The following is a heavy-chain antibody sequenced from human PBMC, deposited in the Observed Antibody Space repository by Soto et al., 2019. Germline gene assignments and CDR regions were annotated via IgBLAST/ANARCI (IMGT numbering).Heavy chain of an antibody. CDR3: AKIAVSGPFDY. V-gene: IGHV4-39*01. D-gene: IGHD6-19*01. Sequence: SETLSLTCTVSGDSITSSSHYWGWIRQPPGKGLECIANIYYDGNTYYNPSLKSRVAISLETSKNQFSLRLNSVTAADTAVYYCAKIAVSGPFDYWGQGILVTVSS. J-gene: IGHJ4*02. CDR1: GDSITSSSHY. CDR2: IYYDGNT.